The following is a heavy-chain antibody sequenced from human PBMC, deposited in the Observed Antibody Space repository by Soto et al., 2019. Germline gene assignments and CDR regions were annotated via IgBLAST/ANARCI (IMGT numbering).Heavy chain of an antibody. D-gene: IGHD1-26*01. CDR1: GFTFSSYA. CDR3: ARDMGIVGATAGGMDV. J-gene: IGHJ6*02. Sequence: GGSLRLSCAASGFTFSSYAMHWVRQAPGKGLEWVAVISYDGSNKYYADSVKGRFTISRDNSKNTLYLQMNSLRAEDTAVYYCARDMGIVGATAGGMDVWGQGTTVTVSS. CDR2: ISYDGSNK. V-gene: IGHV3-30-3*01.